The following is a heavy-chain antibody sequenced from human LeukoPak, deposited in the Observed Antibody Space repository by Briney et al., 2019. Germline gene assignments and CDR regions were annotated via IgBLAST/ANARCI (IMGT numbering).Heavy chain of an antibody. V-gene: IGHV3-64D*06. J-gene: IGHJ4*02. D-gene: IGHD5-12*01. Sequence: GGSLRLSCAASGFTYSSYAMSWVRQAPGKGLEYVSAIVSNGGSTYYADSVKGRFTISRDNSKNTLYLQMSSLRAEDTAVYYCVKPSGYSGYGYFFDYWGQGTLVTVSS. CDR2: IVSNGGST. CDR1: GFTYSSYA. CDR3: VKPSGYSGYGYFFDY.